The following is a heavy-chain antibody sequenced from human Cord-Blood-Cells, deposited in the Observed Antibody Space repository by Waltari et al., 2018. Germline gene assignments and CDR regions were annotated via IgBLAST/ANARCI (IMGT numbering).Heavy chain of an antibody. CDR1: GGSISSGGYY. J-gene: IGHJ3*02. CDR3: ARGSSGEYPPHDAFDI. CDR2: IYYSGST. V-gene: IGHV4-31*03. Sequence: QVQLQESGPGLVKPSQTLSLTCTVSGGSISSGGYYSSWIRQHPGKGLEWIGYIYYSGSTYYNPSLKSRVTISVDTSKNQFSLKLSSVTAADTAVYYCARGSSGEYPPHDAFDIWGQGTMVTVSS. D-gene: IGHD4-17*01.